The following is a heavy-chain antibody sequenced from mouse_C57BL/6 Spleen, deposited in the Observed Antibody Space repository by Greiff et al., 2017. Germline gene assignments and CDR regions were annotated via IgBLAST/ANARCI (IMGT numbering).Heavy chain of an antibody. D-gene: IGHD1-1*01. CDR3: ARGVDYYGSSYGAMDY. CDR1: GYTFTDYY. V-gene: IGHV1-26*01. CDR2: INPNNGGT. Sequence: EVQLQQSGPELVKPGASVKISCKASGYTFTDYYMNWVKQSHGKSLEWIGDINPNNGGTSYNQKFKGKATLTVDKSSSTAYMELRSLTSEDSAVYYCARGVDYYGSSYGAMDYWGQGTSVTVSS. J-gene: IGHJ4*01.